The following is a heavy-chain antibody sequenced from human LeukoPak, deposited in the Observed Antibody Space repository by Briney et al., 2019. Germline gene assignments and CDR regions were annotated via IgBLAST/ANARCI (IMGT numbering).Heavy chain of an antibody. D-gene: IGHD1-26*01. Sequence: SETLSLTCTVSGGSISSGSYYWSWIRQPAGKGLEWIGRIYTSGSTNYNPYLKSRVTISVDTSKNQFSLKLSSVTAADTAVYYCARAWGSYYPYYFDYWGQGTLVTVSS. CDR1: GGSISSGSYY. CDR3: ARAWGSYYPYYFDY. CDR2: IYTSGST. J-gene: IGHJ4*02. V-gene: IGHV4-61*02.